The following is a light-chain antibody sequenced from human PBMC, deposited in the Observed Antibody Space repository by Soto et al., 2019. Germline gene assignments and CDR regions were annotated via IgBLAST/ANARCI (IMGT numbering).Light chain of an antibody. V-gene: IGKV3-15*01. CDR1: QSVSSN. CDR3: QQYYSYPIT. J-gene: IGKJ5*01. Sequence: EIVMTQSPATLSVSPGERATPSCRASQSVSSNLAWYQQKPGQAPRLLIYGASTRATGIPARFSGSGSGTDFTLTISCLQSEDFATYYCQQYYSYPITFGQGTRLEIK. CDR2: GAS.